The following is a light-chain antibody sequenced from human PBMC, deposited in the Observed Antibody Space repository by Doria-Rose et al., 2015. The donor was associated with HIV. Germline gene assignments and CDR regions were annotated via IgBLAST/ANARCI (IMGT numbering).Light chain of an antibody. J-gene: IGKJ3*01. CDR3: QQDEKLLLVT. Sequence: DIQMTQSPSSLSASVGARVTITCQASPAINNYLNWYQQKPGKSPKLLIYDTSYLEMGVPARLSGSGTGTDFTPTISSLQPEDMATYNYQQDEKLLLVTLGPATKVDIK. CDR2: DTS. V-gene: IGKV1-33*01. CDR1: PAINNY.